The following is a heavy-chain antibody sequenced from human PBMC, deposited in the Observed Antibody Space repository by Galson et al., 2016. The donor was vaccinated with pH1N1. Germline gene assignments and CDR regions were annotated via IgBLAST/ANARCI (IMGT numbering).Heavy chain of an antibody. V-gene: IGHV1-69*05. Sequence: SVKVSCKASGGTFSSYAISWVRQAPGQGLEWMGGIIPMFGTANYAQKFQGRVTITTDDSTSTAYIELRRLRSEDTAVYDCARQRVGWELGGGWFDPWGQGTLVTVSS. CDR2: IIPMFGTA. CDR1: GGTFSSYA. D-gene: IGHD1-26*01. CDR3: ARQRVGWELGGGWFDP. J-gene: IGHJ5*02.